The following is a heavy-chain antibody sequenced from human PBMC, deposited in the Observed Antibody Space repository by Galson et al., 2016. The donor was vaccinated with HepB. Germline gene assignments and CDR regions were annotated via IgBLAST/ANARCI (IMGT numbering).Heavy chain of an antibody. CDR1: GYTFIIYY. J-gene: IGHJ3*02. V-gene: IGHV1-46*01. D-gene: IGHD3-22*01. CDR3: ARDPDFYDTRGDAFGI. CDR2: INPIAGTT. Sequence: SVKVSCKASGYTFIIYYIHWVRQAPGQGLEWMGIINPIAGTTTYEQRFQGRLTLTRDTSTSTVYMDLSSLTSEDTAVYYCARDPDFYDTRGDAFGIWGQGTAVTVSS.